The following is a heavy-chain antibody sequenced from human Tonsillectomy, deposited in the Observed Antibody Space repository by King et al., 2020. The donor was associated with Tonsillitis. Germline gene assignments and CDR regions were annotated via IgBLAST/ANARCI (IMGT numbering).Heavy chain of an antibody. CDR3: AKDRATLYYHYVWGSDY. CDR2: ISGGGGST. Sequence: VQLVESGGGLVQPGGSLRLSCAASGFTFSSYAMSWVRQAPGKGLEWVSTISGGGGSTYYADSVKGRFAISRDNSKSTLYLQMNSLRAEDTAVYYCAKDRATLYYHYVWGSDYWGQGTLVTVSS. CDR1: GFTFSSYA. J-gene: IGHJ4*02. D-gene: IGHD3-16*01. V-gene: IGHV3-23*04.